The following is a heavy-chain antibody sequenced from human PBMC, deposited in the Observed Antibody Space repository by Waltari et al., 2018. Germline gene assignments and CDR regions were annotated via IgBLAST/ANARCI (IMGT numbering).Heavy chain of an antibody. V-gene: IGHV4-4*07. CDR2: IYTSGST. D-gene: IGHD5-18*01. CDR1: GGSISSYY. Sequence: QVQLQESGPGLVKPSETLSLTCTVSGGSISSYYWSWIRQPAGQGLEWIGRIYTSGSTNYNPSLKSRVTMSVDTSKNQFSLKLSSVTAADTAVYYCARDSYGYSYGGVGYYFDYWGQGTLVTVSS. CDR3: ARDSYGYSYGGVGYYFDY. J-gene: IGHJ4*02.